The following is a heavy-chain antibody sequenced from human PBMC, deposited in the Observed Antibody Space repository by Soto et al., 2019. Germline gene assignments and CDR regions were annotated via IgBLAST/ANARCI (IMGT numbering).Heavy chain of an antibody. D-gene: IGHD3-3*01. V-gene: IGHV3-23*01. J-gene: IGHJ5*02. CDR2: ISGGGGKT. CDR1: GFTFSNYA. Sequence: EVQLLESGGGLVQPGGSLRLSCAASGFTFSNYAMSWVRQTPGKGLEWVSSISGGGGKTYYADSVKGRFIISRDNSKNTLYLQMNSLRAEDTAVYYCAKGDKYDFWGTFNCFDPWGQGTLVTVSS. CDR3: AKGDKYDFWGTFNCFDP.